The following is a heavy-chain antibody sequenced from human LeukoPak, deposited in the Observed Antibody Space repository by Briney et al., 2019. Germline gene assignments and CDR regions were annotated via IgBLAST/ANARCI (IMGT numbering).Heavy chain of an antibody. V-gene: IGHV1-2*02. CDR3: ARDRADNFDSSGYYPDGLDI. CDR2: ITPYNGGT. CDR1: GHAFTGYY. Sequence: ASVKVSCKASGHAFTGYYIHWVGQAPGQGLEWMGWITPYNGGTNYAQRFQDRVTRTWDTSIGTANMALSGLKSDDTAVYYCARDRADNFDSSGYYPDGLDIWGQGTMVTVS. J-gene: IGHJ3*02. D-gene: IGHD3-22*01.